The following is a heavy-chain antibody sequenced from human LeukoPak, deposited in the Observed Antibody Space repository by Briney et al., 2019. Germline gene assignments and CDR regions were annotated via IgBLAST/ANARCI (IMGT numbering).Heavy chain of an antibody. CDR3: AKRNKGGYSYGPIDY. Sequence: GGSLRLSCSASGFTFSSYAMSWVRQAPGKGLEWVSAISDSDGYTYYADSVKGRFTISRDNSKNTLYLQMNNLRVEDTAVYYCAKRNKGGYSYGPIDYWGQGTLVTVSS. CDR1: GFTFSSYA. D-gene: IGHD5-18*01. V-gene: IGHV3-23*01. CDR2: ISDSDGYT. J-gene: IGHJ4*02.